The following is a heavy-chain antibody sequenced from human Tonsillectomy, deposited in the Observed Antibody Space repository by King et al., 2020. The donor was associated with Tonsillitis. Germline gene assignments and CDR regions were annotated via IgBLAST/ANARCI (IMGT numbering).Heavy chain of an antibody. J-gene: IGHJ4*02. CDR1: GFTVSRNH. CDR3: ARSCGGDCYLVDY. CDR2: IYSGDNT. D-gene: IGHD2-21*01. V-gene: IGHV3-66*01. Sequence: EVQLVESGGGLVQPGGSLRLSCAASGFTVSRNHMSWVRQTPGKGLEWVSVIYSGDNTYYADSVKGRFTISRDNSKHTLYLQMDSLRAEDTAVYYCARSCGGDCYLVDYWGQGTLVSVSS.